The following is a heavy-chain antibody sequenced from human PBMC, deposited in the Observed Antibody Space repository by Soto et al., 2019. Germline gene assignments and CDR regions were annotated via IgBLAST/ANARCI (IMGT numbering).Heavy chain of an antibody. CDR1: GVTFSSYA. V-gene: IGHV1-69*01. Sequence: QVQLVQSGAEVQKPGSSVKVSCKASGVTFSSYAISLVRQAPGQGLEWMGGSIPIFGTANYAQKFQRRVTINADESKRKAYMELGSLRYEDTAVYYCAREGRRTVTTSIEGGFGHWGQGTLVTVSS. CDR3: AREGRRTVTTSIEGGFGH. D-gene: IGHD4-17*01. CDR2: SIPIFGTA. J-gene: IGHJ4*02.